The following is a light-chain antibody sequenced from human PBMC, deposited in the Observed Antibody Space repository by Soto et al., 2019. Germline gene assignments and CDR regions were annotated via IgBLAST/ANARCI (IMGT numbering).Light chain of an antibody. J-gene: IGLJ1*01. CDR2: AVS. CDR3: SSYTSSRTYV. V-gene: IGLV2-14*01. Sequence: QCVLTQPASVSGSPGQSITISCTGTSSDVGGYNYVSWYQEHPGKAPKLMIYAVSNRPSGVSNRFSGSKSGNTASLTISGLQAEDEADYYCSSYTSSRTYVFGTGTKVTVL. CDR1: SSDVGGYNY.